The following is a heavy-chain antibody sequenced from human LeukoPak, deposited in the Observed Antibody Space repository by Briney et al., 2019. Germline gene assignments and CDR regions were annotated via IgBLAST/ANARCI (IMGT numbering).Heavy chain of an antibody. V-gene: IGHV4-39*01. CDR3: ATSGWYLLPGIY. CDR2: IYSSGTT. CDR1: GGSISSSSYS. J-gene: IGHJ4*02. Sequence: SETLSLTCTVSGGSISSSSYSWGWIRQPPGKGLEWIGRIYSSGTTNYNASLMSRVTMPLDKSKSQFSLKLSSVTAADTAVFYCATSGWYLLPGIYWGQGTLVTVSS. D-gene: IGHD6-19*01.